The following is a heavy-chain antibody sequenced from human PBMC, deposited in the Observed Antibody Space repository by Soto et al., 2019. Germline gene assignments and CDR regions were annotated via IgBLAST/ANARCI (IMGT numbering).Heavy chain of an antibody. V-gene: IGHV1-18*01. CDR1: GYTFTSYV. CDR2: ISAYNGNT. CDR3: ASYREQLVLYGMDV. J-gene: IGHJ6*02. D-gene: IGHD6-13*01. Sequence: QVQLVQSGAEVKKPGASVKVSCRASGYTFTSYVISWVRQAPGQGLEWMGWISAYNGNTNYAQKLQGRVTMTTDTSTSTAYMELRSLRSDDTAVYYCASYREQLVLYGMDVWGQGTTVTVSS.